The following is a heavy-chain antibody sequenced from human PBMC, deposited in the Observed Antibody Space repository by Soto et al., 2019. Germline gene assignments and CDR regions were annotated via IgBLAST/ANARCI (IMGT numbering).Heavy chain of an antibody. J-gene: IGHJ6*02. CDR3: ARSGYRSSWYYYYGMDV. Sequence: ASVKVSCKASGYTFTGYYMHWVRQAPGQGLEWMGWINPNSGGTNYDQKFPGWVTMTRDTSISTAYMELSRLRSDDTAVYYCARSGYRSSWYYYYGMDVWGQGTTVTVSS. CDR2: INPNSGGT. V-gene: IGHV1-2*04. D-gene: IGHD6-13*01. CDR1: GYTFTGYY.